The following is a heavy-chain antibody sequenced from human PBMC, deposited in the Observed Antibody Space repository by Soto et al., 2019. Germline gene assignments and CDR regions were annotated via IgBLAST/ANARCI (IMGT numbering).Heavy chain of an antibody. CDR1: GYSISNTNW. D-gene: IGHD3-10*01. Sequence: SETLSLTCAVSGYSISNTNWWGWIRQPPGKGLEWIGYIYYSGSTYYNPSLKSRVTISVDTSKNQFSLKLSSVTAADTAVYYCARIKYYYGSGPAGGMDVWGQGTTVT. J-gene: IGHJ6*02. CDR3: ARIKYYYGSGPAGGMDV. V-gene: IGHV4-28*01. CDR2: IYYSGST.